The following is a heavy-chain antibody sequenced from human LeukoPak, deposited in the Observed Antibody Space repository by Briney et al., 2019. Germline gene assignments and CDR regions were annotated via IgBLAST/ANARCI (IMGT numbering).Heavy chain of an antibody. J-gene: IGHJ4*02. CDR1: GGTFSSYA. D-gene: IGHD1-1*01. V-gene: IGHV1-69*13. Sequence: SVKVSCKASGGTFSSYAIGWVRQAPGQGLEWMGGIIPIFGTANYAQKFQSRVTITADESTSTAYMELSSLRSEDTAVYYCARGYTVIAYDYWGQGTLVTVSS. CDR3: ARGYTVIAYDY. CDR2: IIPIFGTA.